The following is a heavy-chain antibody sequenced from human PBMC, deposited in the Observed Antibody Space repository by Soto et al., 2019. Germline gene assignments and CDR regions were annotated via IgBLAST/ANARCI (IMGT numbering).Heavy chain of an antibody. CDR1: GFTFSTYA. V-gene: IGHV3-23*01. J-gene: IGHJ4*02. D-gene: IGHD6-13*01. CDR3: ARSIAAAVDFDY. Sequence: PGGFLRLSCAASGFTFSTYAMSWVRQAPGKGLEWVSAISGSGGSTYYADSVKGRFTISRDNSKNTLYLQMNSLRAEDTAVYYCARSIAAAVDFDYWGQGTLVTVS. CDR2: ISGSGGST.